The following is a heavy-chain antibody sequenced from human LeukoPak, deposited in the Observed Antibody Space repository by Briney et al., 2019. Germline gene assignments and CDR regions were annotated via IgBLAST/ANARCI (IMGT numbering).Heavy chain of an antibody. CDR1: GGSISSGDYY. J-gene: IGHJ4*02. V-gene: IGHV4-61*08. CDR3: ARHQGGYFYFDY. CDR2: IYYSGST. D-gene: IGHD1-26*01. Sequence: SETLSLTCTVSGGSISSGDYYWSWIRQPPGKGLEWIGYIYYSGSTKYNPSLKSRVTISVDTSKNQFSLNLSSVTAADTAVYYCARHQGGYFYFDYWGQGTLVTVSS.